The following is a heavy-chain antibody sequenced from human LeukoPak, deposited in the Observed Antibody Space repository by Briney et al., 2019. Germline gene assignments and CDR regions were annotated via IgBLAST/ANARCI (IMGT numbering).Heavy chain of an antibody. Sequence: SETLSLTCTVSGYSISSGYYWGWIRQPPGKGLEWIGSIYHSGSPYYNPSLKSRVTISVDTSKNEFSLKLSSVTAADTAVYYRARERGDNYESSGYKDYWGQGTLVTVSS. CDR2: IYHSGSP. CDR1: GYSISSGYY. V-gene: IGHV4-38-2*02. D-gene: IGHD3-22*01. J-gene: IGHJ4*02. CDR3: ARERGDNYESSGYKDY.